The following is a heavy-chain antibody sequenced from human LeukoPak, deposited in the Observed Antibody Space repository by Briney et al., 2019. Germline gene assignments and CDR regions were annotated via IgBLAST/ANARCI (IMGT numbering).Heavy chain of an antibody. V-gene: IGHV3-15*01. CDR3: TTYSYGYRNAFDI. CDR2: IKSKTDGGTT. D-gene: IGHD5-18*01. Sequence: GGSLRLSCAASGFTFSNAWMSWVRQAPGKGLEWVGRIKSKTDGGTTDYAAPVKGRFTISRDDSKNTLYLQMNSLKTEDTAVYYCTTYSYGYRNAFDIWGQGTMVTVSS. CDR1: GFTFSNAW. J-gene: IGHJ3*02.